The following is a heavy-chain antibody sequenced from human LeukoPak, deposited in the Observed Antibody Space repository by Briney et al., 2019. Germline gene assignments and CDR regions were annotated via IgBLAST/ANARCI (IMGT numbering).Heavy chain of an antibody. CDR3: ARSDYYDSSGYLGHY. CDR1: GYTFTSYG. CDR2: ISAYNGNT. J-gene: IGHJ4*02. D-gene: IGHD3-22*01. Sequence: ASVKVSCKASGYTFTSYGISWVRQAPGQGLEWMGWISAYNGNTNYVQKLQGRVTMTTDTSTSTAYMELRSLRSDDTAVYYCARSDYYDSSGYLGHYWGQGTLVTVSS. V-gene: IGHV1-18*01.